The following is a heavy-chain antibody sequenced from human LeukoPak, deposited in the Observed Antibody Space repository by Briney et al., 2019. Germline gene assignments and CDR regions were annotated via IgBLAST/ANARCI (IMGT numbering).Heavy chain of an antibody. CDR2: IRYDGSNK. D-gene: IGHD3-3*01. Sequence: GGSLRLSCAASGFIFSSYGMHWVRQAPGKGLEWVAFIRYDGSNKYYADSVKGRFTISRDNSKNTLYLQMNSLRAEDTAVYYCAKAGTIFGVVIPIDYWGQGTLVTVSS. CDR1: GFIFSSYG. CDR3: AKAGTIFGVVIPIDY. J-gene: IGHJ4*02. V-gene: IGHV3-30*02.